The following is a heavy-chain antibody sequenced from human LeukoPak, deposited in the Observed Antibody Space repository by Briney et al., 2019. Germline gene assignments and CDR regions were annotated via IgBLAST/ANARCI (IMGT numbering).Heavy chain of an antibody. V-gene: IGHV3-30*14. J-gene: IGHJ4*02. CDR3: ASEGDY. Sequence: GGSLRLSCAASGFTFSSYAMHWVRQAPGKGLEWVAVISYDGSNKYYADSVKGRFTISRDNSKNTLYLQMNSLRAEDTAVYYCASEGDYWGQGTLVTVSS. CDR2: ISYDGSNK. CDR1: GFTFSSYA.